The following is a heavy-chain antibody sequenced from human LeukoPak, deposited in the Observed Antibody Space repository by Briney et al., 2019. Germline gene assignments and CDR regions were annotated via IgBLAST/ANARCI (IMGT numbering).Heavy chain of an antibody. J-gene: IGHJ4*02. V-gene: IGHV1-3*01. CDR1: GYIFSNYA. CDR3: ARDSGAVAFDY. Sequence: ASVKVSCKASGYIFSNYAMHWVRQASGRRLEWMGWIHVGNGNTKYSQRFQGTVTITRDTSASTAYMELSSLRSEDTAVYYCARDSGAVAFDYWGQGTLVTVSS. D-gene: IGHD6-19*01. CDR2: IHVGNGNT.